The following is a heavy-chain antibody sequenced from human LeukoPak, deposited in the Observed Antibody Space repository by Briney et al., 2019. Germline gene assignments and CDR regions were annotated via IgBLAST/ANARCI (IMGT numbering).Heavy chain of an antibody. D-gene: IGHD2-15*01. J-gene: IGHJ5*01. V-gene: IGHV3-21*01. CDR1: GFTFSLYS. Sequence: GGSLRLSCAASGFTFSLYSMNWVRQAPGKGLEWVSSISSGSDYVFYGDSLKGRFSISRDNDKNSLYLQMNSLRAEDTAVYYCARGGRRFDSWGQGTLVSVSS. CDR2: ISSGSDYV. CDR3: ARGGRRFDS.